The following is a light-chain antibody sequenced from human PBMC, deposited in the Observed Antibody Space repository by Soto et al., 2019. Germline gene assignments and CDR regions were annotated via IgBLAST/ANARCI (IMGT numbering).Light chain of an antibody. J-gene: IGLJ2*01. CDR2: SNN. V-gene: IGLV1-44*01. CDR3: AAWDDGLNCQL. Sequence: QSVLTQSPSASGTPGQRVTISCSGGTSNIGRNTVNWYQQLPRTAPKLLIYSNNLRPSGVPDRFSGSKSGTSASLAISGLQSEDEADYYCAAWDDGLNCQLFGGGTQLTVL. CDR1: TSNIGRNT.